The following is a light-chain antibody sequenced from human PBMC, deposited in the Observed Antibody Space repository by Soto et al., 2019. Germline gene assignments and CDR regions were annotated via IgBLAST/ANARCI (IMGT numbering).Light chain of an antibody. J-gene: IGKJ4*01. Sequence: DVQMTQAPSSLSASVGDRVTITCRASQGISNYFAWYQQKPGKVPKLLIYAASILQSGVPSRFSSSGSGTDFTLTISSLQPEDVATYYCQKYNSAPRTFGGGTKVEIK. V-gene: IGKV1-27*01. CDR3: QKYNSAPRT. CDR1: QGISNY. CDR2: AAS.